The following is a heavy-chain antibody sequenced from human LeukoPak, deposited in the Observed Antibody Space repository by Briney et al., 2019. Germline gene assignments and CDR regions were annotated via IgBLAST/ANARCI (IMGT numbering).Heavy chain of an antibody. V-gene: IGHV1-8*01. CDR2: MNPNSGNT. J-gene: IGHJ4*02. CDR3: TRGSSGRRDY. CDR1: GYTFTTWD. D-gene: IGHD6-19*01. Sequence: ASVKVSCKASGYTFTTWDINWVRQATGQGLEWMGWMNPNSGNTGYAQSFQGRVTMTRDTSISTAYMELSNLRSEDTAIYYCTRGSSGRRDYWGQGTLVTVSS.